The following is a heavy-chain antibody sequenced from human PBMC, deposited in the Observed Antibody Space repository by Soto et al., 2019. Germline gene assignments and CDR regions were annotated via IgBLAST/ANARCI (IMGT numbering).Heavy chain of an antibody. CDR2: ISVYNGLK. CDR3: ARDRATVTTDFFYGVGV. J-gene: IGHJ6*02. V-gene: IGHV1-18*01. CDR1: GYTFTNFG. D-gene: IGHD4-17*01. Sequence: GASVKVSCKASGYTFTNFGVSWVRQAPGQGLEWMGWISVYNGLKEYAQKFQGRVTMTADKTTGTAYLELKSLRSDDTAMYYCARDRATVTTDFFYGVGVWGQGTTVTVCS.